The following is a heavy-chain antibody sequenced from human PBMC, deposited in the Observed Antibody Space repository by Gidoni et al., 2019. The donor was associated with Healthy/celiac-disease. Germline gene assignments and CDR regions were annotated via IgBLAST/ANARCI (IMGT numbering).Heavy chain of an antibody. Sequence: EVQLLESGGGLVQPGGSLRLSCAASGFTFSSYAFGWVRPAPGKGLEWVSAISGSGGSTYYADSVKGRFTISRDNSKNTLYLQMNSLRAEDTAVYYCATRTGSWRVNYGDSLYYYYGMDVWGQGTTVTVSS. CDR3: ATRTGSWRVNYGDSLYYYYGMDV. D-gene: IGHD4-17*01. J-gene: IGHJ6*02. CDR2: ISGSGGST. V-gene: IGHV3-23*01. CDR1: GFTFSSYA.